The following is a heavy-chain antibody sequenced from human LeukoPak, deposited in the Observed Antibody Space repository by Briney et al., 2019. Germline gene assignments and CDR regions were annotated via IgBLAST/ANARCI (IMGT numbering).Heavy chain of an antibody. D-gene: IGHD3-10*01. J-gene: IGHJ4*02. Sequence: KTGGSLRLSCVASGLPIADFALHWVRQAPGKGLEWVSSISAGGSGTYFADSVKGRFRISRDNSKSTLFLQMNSLRVEDTAIYYCATLSSGGSGSYHHYWGQGTLVTVSS. V-gene: IGHV3-23*01. CDR2: ISAGGSGT. CDR1: GLPIADFA. CDR3: ATLSSGGSGSYHHY.